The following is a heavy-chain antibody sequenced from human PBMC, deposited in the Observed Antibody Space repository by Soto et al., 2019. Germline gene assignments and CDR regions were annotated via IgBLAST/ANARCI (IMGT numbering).Heavy chain of an antibody. CDR2: IWSDGNKE. Sequence: QVQLVESGGGVVQPGRSLRLSCVGSGFPFWHYGMHWVRQAPGKGLEWVAVIWSDGNKESYADSVKGRFAISRDNSKDTFYLEMNRPRGEDTAVYFCARDRNGGWFHMDVWGQGTTVSVSS. J-gene: IGHJ6*02. V-gene: IGHV3-33*01. CDR3: ARDRNGGWFHMDV. CDR1: GFPFWHYG. D-gene: IGHD6-19*01.